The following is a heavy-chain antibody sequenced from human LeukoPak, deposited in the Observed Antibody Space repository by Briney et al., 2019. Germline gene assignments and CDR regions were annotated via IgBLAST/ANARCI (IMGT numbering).Heavy chain of an antibody. D-gene: IGHD3-22*01. V-gene: IGHV3-11*04. J-gene: IGHJ4*02. CDR1: GFTFSDYY. Sequence: GGSLRLSCAASGFTFSDYYMSWIRQAPGKGLEWVSYISSSGSTIYYADSVKGRFTISRDNAKNSLYLQMNSLRAEDTAVYYCARAQLNYYDSSGYYPPFDYWGQGTLVTVSS. CDR3: ARAQLNYYDSSGYYPPFDY. CDR2: ISSSGSTI.